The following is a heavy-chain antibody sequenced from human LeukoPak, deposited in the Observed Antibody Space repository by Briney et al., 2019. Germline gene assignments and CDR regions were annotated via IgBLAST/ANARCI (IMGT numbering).Heavy chain of an antibody. D-gene: IGHD6-13*01. CDR3: ARERQQLVSGWFDP. J-gene: IGHJ5*02. CDR1: DGSISSYY. CDR2: IHSSGTT. Sequence: SETLSLTCIVADGSISSYYWSWIRQPPGKGLEWMGYIHSSGTTNYSPSLKSRITMSLDTSKNQFSLKLSSVTAADTAVYYCARERQQLVSGWFDPWGQGTLVTVSS. V-gene: IGHV4-59*12.